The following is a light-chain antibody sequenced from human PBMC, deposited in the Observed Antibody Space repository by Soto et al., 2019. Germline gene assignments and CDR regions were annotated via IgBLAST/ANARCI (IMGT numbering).Light chain of an antibody. J-gene: IGKJ5*01. V-gene: IGKV3-11*01. CDR1: QSVSSK. CDR2: SAS. Sequence: MKQSPVTLSVTPGERATLSFRASQSVSSKLAWYQQKPGQAPRLLIYSASRGATGFPARFSGSGSGTDFTLTISSLEPEDFAVYYCQQRSNSITFGQGTRLEI. CDR3: QQRSNSIT.